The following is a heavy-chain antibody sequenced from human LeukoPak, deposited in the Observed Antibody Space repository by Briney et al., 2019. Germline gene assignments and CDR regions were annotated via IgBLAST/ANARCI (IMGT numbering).Heavy chain of an antibody. V-gene: IGHV1-2*02. CDR1: GYTFTGYY. CDR3: IAAATVDY. Sequence: ASVKVSCKASGYTFTGYYMHWVRQAPGQGLEWMGWINPNSGGTNYAQKFQGRVTMTRDKSISTAYMELSRLRSDDTAVYSCIAAATVDYWGQGTLVTVSS. J-gene: IGHJ4*02. CDR2: INPNSGGT. D-gene: IGHD6-13*01.